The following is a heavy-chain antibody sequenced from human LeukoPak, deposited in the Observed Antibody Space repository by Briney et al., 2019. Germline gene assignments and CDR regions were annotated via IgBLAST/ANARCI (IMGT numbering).Heavy chain of an antibody. D-gene: IGHD3-22*01. CDR2: VFHSGST. V-gene: IGHV4-59*01. CDR3: ARAGNGYYPFDY. CDR1: GDSISTYY. J-gene: IGHJ4*02. Sequence: SETLSLTCTVSGDSISTYYWSWIRQPPGKGLEWIVYVFHSGSTNYNPSLKSRVNISVDTSKNQFSLILTSVTAADTAVYYCARAGNGYYPFDYWGQGTLVTVSS.